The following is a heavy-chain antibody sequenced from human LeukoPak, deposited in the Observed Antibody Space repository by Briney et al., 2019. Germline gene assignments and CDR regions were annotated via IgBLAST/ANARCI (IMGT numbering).Heavy chain of an antibody. CDR1: GFTFSDFW. Sequence: GGSLRLSCVASGFTFSDFWMSWVRQAPGKGPEWVANIKEDGSERYYVDSVKGRFTISRDNAKNSLYLQMNSLRAEDTAVYYCARGKGMGVWGQGTTVTV. CDR3: ARGKGMGV. CDR2: IKEDGSER. V-gene: IGHV3-7*03. J-gene: IGHJ6*02.